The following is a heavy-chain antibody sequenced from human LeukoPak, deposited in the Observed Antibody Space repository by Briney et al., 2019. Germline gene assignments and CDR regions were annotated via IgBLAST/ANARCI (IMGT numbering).Heavy chain of an antibody. CDR3: ARVQGVWFGEPLRLNKLEY. V-gene: IGHV1-8*01. CDR1: AYTFIAYD. D-gene: IGHD3-10*01. CDR2: RNPNSGNT. Sequence: ASVKVSCKASAYTFIAYDINWVRQAPGQGLEWKGWRNPNSGNTGYAQKFQGRVTMTRNSSINTAYMELSSLRFDDTAVYYCARVQGVWFGEPLRLNKLEYWGQGTLVTVSS. J-gene: IGHJ4*02.